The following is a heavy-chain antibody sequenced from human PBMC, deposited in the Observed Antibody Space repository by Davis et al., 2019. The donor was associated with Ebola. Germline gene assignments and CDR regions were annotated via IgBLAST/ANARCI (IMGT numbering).Heavy chain of an antibody. CDR2: IRSKANSYAT. CDR1: GFTFSGSA. CDR3: ASRHDY. Sequence: PGGSLRLSCAASGFTFSGSAMHWVRQASGKGLEWVGRIRSKANSYATAYAASVKGRFTISRDDSKNTAYLQMNSLRDEDTAVYYCASRHDYWGQGTLVTVSS. J-gene: IGHJ4*02. V-gene: IGHV3-73*01.